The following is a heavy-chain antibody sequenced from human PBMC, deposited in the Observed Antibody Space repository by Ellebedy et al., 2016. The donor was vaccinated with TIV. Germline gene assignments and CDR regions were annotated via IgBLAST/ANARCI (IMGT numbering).Heavy chain of an antibody. CDR3: ARGSTAVVAALGY. J-gene: IGHJ4*02. Sequence: SETLSLTXTVSGGSISSFYWSWIRQSPGKGLEWIGYIYYTGKIYYNPSLKNRVTISVDTSKNQFSLTLTSVTAADTAMYYCARGSTAVVAALGYWGQGTLVTVSS. CDR1: GGSISSFY. V-gene: IGHV4-59*01. D-gene: IGHD2-15*01. CDR2: IYYTGKI.